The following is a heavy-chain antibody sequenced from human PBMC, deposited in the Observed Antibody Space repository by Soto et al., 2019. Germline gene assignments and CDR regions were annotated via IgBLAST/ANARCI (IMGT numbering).Heavy chain of an antibody. Sequence: PGGSLRLSXAASGFTFSSYSMNWVRQAPGKGLEWVSSIRSSSSYIYYADSVKGRFTISRDNAKNSLYLQMNSLRAEDTAVYYCARDLGYSSSPDYSYYYVMDVWGQGTTVTVSS. CDR1: GFTFSSYS. D-gene: IGHD6-6*01. CDR2: IRSSSSYI. CDR3: ARDLGYSSSPDYSYYYVMDV. J-gene: IGHJ6*02. V-gene: IGHV3-21*01.